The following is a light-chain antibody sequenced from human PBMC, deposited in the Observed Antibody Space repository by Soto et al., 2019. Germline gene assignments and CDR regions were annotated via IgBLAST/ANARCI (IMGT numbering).Light chain of an antibody. V-gene: IGKV3D-15*01. CDR3: QQYHDWPPLT. Sequence: EIVMTQCPATLSVSPGERATLSCRASQNVRNNVAWYQQKPGQAPRLLIYGASTRATGIPARFSGSGSGTEFTLTISSLQSEDFALYYCQQYHDWPPLTFAGGTKVDIK. CDR2: GAS. J-gene: IGKJ4*01. CDR1: QNVRNN.